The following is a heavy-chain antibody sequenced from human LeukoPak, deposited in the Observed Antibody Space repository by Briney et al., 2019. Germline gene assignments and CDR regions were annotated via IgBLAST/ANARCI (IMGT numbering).Heavy chain of an antibody. CDR3: ARTYSGTYYVFDY. CDR1: AFTFSTYA. V-gene: IGHV3-48*02. J-gene: IGHJ4*02. D-gene: IGHD1-26*01. CDR2: TSNTGSTI. Sequence: PGGSLRLSCAPSAFTFSTYAMSWVRQAAGKGLEWISYTSNTGSTIYYADSVKGRFTISRDNAKNSLYLQMNSLRDEDTAVYYCARTYSGTYYVFDYWGQGTLVTVSS.